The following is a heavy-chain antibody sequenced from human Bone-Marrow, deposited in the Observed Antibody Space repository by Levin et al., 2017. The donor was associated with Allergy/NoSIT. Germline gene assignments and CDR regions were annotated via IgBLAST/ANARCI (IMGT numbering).Heavy chain of an antibody. J-gene: IGHJ3*02. CDR2: IGVNTNNI. V-gene: IGHV3-21*01. D-gene: IGHD4-23*01. CDR1: GFTLSTKS. Sequence: PGGSLRLSCAASGFTLSTKSMNWVRQAPGKGLEWISSIGVNTNNIYTVDSLRGRFTISRDNAKSLLFLQMNSLRAEDTAVYYCARDRTSDYGGHSGAFFDIWGQGTMVTVSS. CDR3: ARDRTSDYGGHSGAFFDI.